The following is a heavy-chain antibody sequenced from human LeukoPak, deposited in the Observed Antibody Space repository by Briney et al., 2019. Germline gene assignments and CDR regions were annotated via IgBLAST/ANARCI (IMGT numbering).Heavy chain of an antibody. V-gene: IGHV4-61*02. D-gene: IGHD5-12*01. CDR3: ARYGYSGYGRGDASDI. CDR2: IYTSGST. Sequence: SETLSLTCTVSGGSISSGSYYWSWIRQPAGKGLEWIGRIYTSGSTNYNPSLKSRVTISVDTSKNQFSLKLSSVTAADTAVYYCARYGYSGYGRGDASDIWGQGTMVTVSS. J-gene: IGHJ3*02. CDR1: GGSISSGSYY.